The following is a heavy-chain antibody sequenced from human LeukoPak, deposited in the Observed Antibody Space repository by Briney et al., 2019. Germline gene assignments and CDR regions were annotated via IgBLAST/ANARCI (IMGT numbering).Heavy chain of an antibody. J-gene: IGHJ4*02. CDR2: INAGNGNT. V-gene: IGHV1-3*01. CDR1: GYTFTSYA. Sequence: ASVKVSCKASGYTFTSYAVHWVRQAPGQRLEWMGWINAGNGNTKYSQKFQGGAAITRDTSASTAYMELSSLRSEDTAVYYCARDATQDYWGQGTLVTVSS. CDR3: ARDATQDY.